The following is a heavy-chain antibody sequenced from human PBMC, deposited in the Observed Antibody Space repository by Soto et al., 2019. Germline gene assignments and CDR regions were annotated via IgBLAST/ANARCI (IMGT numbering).Heavy chain of an antibody. CDR1: GYTFTSYG. CDR3: ARGASEAAAGTGFDY. D-gene: IGHD6-13*01. J-gene: IGHJ4*02. CDR2: ISAYNGNT. V-gene: IGHV1-18*04. Sequence: GGSVKVSWKACGYTFTSYGISLVRQAPGQGLEWMGWISAYNGNTNYAQKLQGRVTMTTDTSTSTAYMELRSLRSDDTAVYYCARGASEAAAGTGFDYWGQGTLVTVSS.